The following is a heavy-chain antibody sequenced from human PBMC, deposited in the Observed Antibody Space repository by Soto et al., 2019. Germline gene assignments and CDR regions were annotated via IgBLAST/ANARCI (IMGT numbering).Heavy chain of an antibody. D-gene: IGHD2-2*01. Sequence: SQTLSLTCAISGDSVSSNSAAWNWIRQSPSRGLEWLGRTYYRSKWYNDYAVSVKSRITINPDTSKNQFSLQLNSVTPEDTAVYYCARVGLPAAKSDNTQNWFDPWGQGTLVTVSS. V-gene: IGHV6-1*01. CDR2: TYYRSKWYN. J-gene: IGHJ5*02. CDR1: GDSVSSNSAA. CDR3: ARVGLPAAKSDNTQNWFDP.